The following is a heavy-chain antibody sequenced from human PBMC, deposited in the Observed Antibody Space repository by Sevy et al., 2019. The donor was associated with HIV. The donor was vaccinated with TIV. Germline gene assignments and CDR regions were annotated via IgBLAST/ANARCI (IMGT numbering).Heavy chain of an antibody. CDR3: ARDRIGYCSGGTCFFDY. V-gene: IGHV4-61*02. CDR1: DGSISSGTYF. CDR2: IYTSGST. Sequence: SETLSLTCTVSDGSISSGTYFWSWIRQPAGKGLEWIGRIYTSGSTNYNPSLKSRVTMSVDTSKNQFSLKLSSVTAADTAVYYCARDRIGYCSGGTCFFDYWGQGTLVTVSS. D-gene: IGHD2-15*01. J-gene: IGHJ4*02.